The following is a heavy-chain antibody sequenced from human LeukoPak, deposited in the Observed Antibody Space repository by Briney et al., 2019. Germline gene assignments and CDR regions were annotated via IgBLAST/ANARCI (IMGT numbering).Heavy chain of an antibody. CDR3: TSASIAAAGKFDY. J-gene: IGHJ4*02. Sequence: GGSLSLSCPVSEFTFVVNGIGWARQPPGRGRGWVGLIRSKAYGGTTEYAASVKGRFTIPRDDSKSIAYLQMNSLKTGDTAVYYCTSASIAAAGKFDYWGQGTLVTVSS. CDR2: IRSKAYGGTT. CDR1: EFTFVVNG. V-gene: IGHV3-49*04. D-gene: IGHD6-13*01.